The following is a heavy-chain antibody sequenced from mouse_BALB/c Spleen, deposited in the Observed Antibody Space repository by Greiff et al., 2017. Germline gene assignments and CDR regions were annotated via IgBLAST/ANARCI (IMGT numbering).Heavy chain of an antibody. Sequence: EVNLVESGPELVKPGASVKMSCKASGYTFTSYVMHWVKQKPGQGLEWIGYINPYNDGTKYNEKFKGKATLTSDKSSSTAYMELSSLTSEDSAVYYCAREGYGNYPWFAYWGQGTLVTVSA. CDR3: AREGYGNYPWFAY. CDR2: INPYNDGT. V-gene: IGHV1-14*01. CDR1: GYTFTSYV. J-gene: IGHJ3*01. D-gene: IGHD2-1*01.